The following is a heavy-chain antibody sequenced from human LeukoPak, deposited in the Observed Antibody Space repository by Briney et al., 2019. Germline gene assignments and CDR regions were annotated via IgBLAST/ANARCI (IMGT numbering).Heavy chain of an antibody. D-gene: IGHD3-22*01. J-gene: IGHJ1*01. CDR3: ARGPLRGSYYYDSSGYLSYQH. CDR2: IIPIFGTA. V-gene: IGHV1-69*05. Sequence: SVKVSCKASGGTFSSYAISWERQAPGQGLEWMGRIIPIFGTANYAQKFQGRVTITTDESTSTAYMELSSLRSEDTAVYYCARGPLRGSYYYDSSGYLSYQHWGQGTLVTVSS. CDR1: GGTFSSYA.